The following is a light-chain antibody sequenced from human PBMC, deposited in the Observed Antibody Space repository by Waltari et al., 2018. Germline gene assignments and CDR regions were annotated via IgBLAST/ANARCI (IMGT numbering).Light chain of an antibody. Sequence: QSVLTQPPSVSGAPGQRVTISCTGSSPNIGAGSGVHWYQQLPGTAPKLLIDGNANRPSGVPDRFSGSKSGTSASLAITGLQAEDEADYYCQSYDNSPYVIFGGGTKLTVL. CDR2: GNA. J-gene: IGLJ2*01. CDR3: QSYDNSPYVI. V-gene: IGLV1-40*01. CDR1: SPNIGAGSG.